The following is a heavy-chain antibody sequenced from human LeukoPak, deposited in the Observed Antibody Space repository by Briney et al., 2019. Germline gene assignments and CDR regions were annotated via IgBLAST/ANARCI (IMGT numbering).Heavy chain of an antibody. J-gene: IGHJ6*04. CDR3: AELGITMIGGV. D-gene: IGHD3-10*02. Sequence: GGSLRLSCAASGFTFSSYAMSWVRQAPGKGLEWVSDISGSGGTIYSADPVKGRFTISRDNAKNSLYLQMNSLRAEDTAVYYCAELGITMIGGVWGKGTTVTISS. V-gene: IGHV3-23*01. CDR1: GFTFSSYA. CDR2: ISGSGGTI.